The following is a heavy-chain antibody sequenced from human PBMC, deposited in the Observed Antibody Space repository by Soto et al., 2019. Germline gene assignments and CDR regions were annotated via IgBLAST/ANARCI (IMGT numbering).Heavy chain of an antibody. CDR3: ARDRDRTHWFDP. D-gene: IGHD2-15*01. V-gene: IGHV3-23*01. CDR1: GFTFSSYD. J-gene: IGHJ5*02. Sequence: HPGGSLRLSCAASGFTFSSYDMHWVRQATGKGLEWVSAISGSGGSTYYADSVKGRFTISRDNSKNKLYLQINSLRAEDTAVYYCARDRDRTHWFDPWGQGTLVTVSS. CDR2: ISGSGGST.